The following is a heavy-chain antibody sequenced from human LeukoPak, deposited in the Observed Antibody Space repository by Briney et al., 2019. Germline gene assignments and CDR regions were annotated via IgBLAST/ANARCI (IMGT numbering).Heavy chain of an antibody. CDR1: GFTFGDYA. J-gene: IGHJ5*02. Sequence: GGSLRLSCTASGFTFGDYAMSWFRQAPGKGLEWVGFIRSKAYGGTTEYAASVKGRFTISRDDSKSIAYLQMNSLKTEDTAVYYCTRSVVVPAALYNWFDPWGQGTLVTVSS. D-gene: IGHD2-2*01. CDR3: TRSVVVPAALYNWFDP. V-gene: IGHV3-49*03. CDR2: IRSKAYGGTT.